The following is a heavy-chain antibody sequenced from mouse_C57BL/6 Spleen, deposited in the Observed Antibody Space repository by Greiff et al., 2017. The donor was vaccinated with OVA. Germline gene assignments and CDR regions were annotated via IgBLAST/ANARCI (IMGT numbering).Heavy chain of an antibody. V-gene: IGHV1-50*01. CDR2: IDPSDSST. CDR1: GYTFTSYW. J-gene: IGHJ4*01. CDR3: ARSAVVATPPMDY. D-gene: IGHD1-1*01. Sequence: QVQLKQPGAELVKPGASVKLSCKASGYTFTSYWMQWVKQRPGQGLEWIGEIDPSDSSTNYNQKFKGKATLTVDTSSSTAYTQLSSLTSEDSAVYYCARSAVVATPPMDYWGQGTSVTVSS.